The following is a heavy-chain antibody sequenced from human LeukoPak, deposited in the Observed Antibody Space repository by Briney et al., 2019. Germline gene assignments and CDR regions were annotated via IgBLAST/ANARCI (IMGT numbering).Heavy chain of an antibody. V-gene: IGHV4-59*12. D-gene: IGHD2-2*03. J-gene: IGHJ6*02. CDR1: GGSISSYY. CDR3: ARESGYCSRTSCYSMDV. Sequence: PSETLSLTCTVSGGSISSYYWNWIRQPPGKGLEWIGYIHYSGSSNNNPSLKSRVTISVDTSKNQFSLELSSLTAADTAVYYCARESGYCSRTSCYSMDVWGQGTTVTVSS. CDR2: IHYSGSS.